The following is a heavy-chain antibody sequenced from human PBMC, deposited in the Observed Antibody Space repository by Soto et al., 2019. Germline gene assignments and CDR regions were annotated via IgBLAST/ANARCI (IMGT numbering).Heavy chain of an antibody. CDR2: ISSSSSYI. CDR1: GFTFSSYS. Sequence: GGSLRLSCAASGFTFSSYSMNWVRQAPGKGLEWVSSISSSSSYIYYADSVKGRFTISRDNAKNSLYLQMNSLRAEDTAVYYCAREGDIVVGGGYFDLWGRGTLVAVSS. J-gene: IGHJ2*01. CDR3: AREGDIVVGGGYFDL. V-gene: IGHV3-21*01. D-gene: IGHD2-2*01.